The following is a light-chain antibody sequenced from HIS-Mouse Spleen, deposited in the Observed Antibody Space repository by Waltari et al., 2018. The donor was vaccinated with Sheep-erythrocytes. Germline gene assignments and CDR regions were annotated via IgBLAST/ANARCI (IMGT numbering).Light chain of an antibody. Sequence: DIQLTQSPSFLSASVGDIVTITCRASQGISSYLAWYQQKPGKAPKLLIYAASTLQSGVPSRFSGSGSGTEFTLTISSLQPEDFATYYCQQLNSYPPRVTFGGGTKVEIK. CDR1: QGISSY. CDR2: AAS. V-gene: IGKV1-9*01. CDR3: QQLNSYPPRVT. J-gene: IGKJ4*01.